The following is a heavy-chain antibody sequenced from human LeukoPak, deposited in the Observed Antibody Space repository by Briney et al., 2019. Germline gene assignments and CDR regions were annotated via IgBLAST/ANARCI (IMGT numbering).Heavy chain of an antibody. CDR2: IYKSGST. D-gene: IGHD5-18*01. J-gene: IGHJ4*02. V-gene: IGHV4-59*01. CDR1: GGSISNFY. Sequence: SETLSLTCTVSGGSISNFYWGWIRQPPGKGLEWIGYIYKSGSTNYNPSLQSRVTITVDTSKNQFSLKLSSVTAADTAVYYCARGELWASFDYWGQGSLVTVSS. CDR3: ARGELWASFDY.